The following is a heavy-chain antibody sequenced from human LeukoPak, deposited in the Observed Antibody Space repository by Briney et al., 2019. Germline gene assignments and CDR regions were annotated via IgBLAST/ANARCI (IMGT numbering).Heavy chain of an antibody. V-gene: IGHV3-48*01. CDR1: GSTFSSYS. D-gene: IGHD2-2*01. CDR3: AMASSTSSGWFDP. Sequence: GGSLRLSCAASGSTFSSYSMNWVRQAPGKGLEWVSYISSSSSTIYYADSVKGRFTISRDNSKNTLYLQMNSLRAEDMAVYYCAMASSTSSGWFDPWGQGTPVTVSS. CDR2: ISSSSSTI. J-gene: IGHJ5*02.